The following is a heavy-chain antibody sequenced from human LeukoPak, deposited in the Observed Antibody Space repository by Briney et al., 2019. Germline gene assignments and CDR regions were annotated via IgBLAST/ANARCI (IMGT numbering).Heavy chain of an antibody. CDR1: GYTFTSYD. J-gene: IGHJ4*02. Sequence: ASVKVSCKASGYTFTSYDINWVRQATGQGLEWMGWMNSNSGNTGYAQKFQGRVTMTRNTSISTAYMELSSLRSEDTAVYYCARCEYGITGTTFDYWGQGTLVTVSS. D-gene: IGHD1-7*01. CDR2: MNSNSGNT. CDR3: ARCEYGITGTTFDY. V-gene: IGHV1-8*01.